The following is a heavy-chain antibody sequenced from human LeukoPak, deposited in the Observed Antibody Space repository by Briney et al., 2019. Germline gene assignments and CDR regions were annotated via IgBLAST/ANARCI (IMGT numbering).Heavy chain of an antibody. CDR1: GYTFTSYG. CDR2: ISAYNGNT. CDR3: ARGLVVLAATSWAFDI. Sequence: GASVKVSCKASGYTFTSYGISWVRQAPGQGLEWMGWISAYNGNTNYAQKLQGRVTMTTDTSTSTAYMELSSLRSEDTAVYYCARGLVVLAATSWAFDIWGHGTMVTVSS. J-gene: IGHJ3*02. V-gene: IGHV1-18*01. D-gene: IGHD2-15*01.